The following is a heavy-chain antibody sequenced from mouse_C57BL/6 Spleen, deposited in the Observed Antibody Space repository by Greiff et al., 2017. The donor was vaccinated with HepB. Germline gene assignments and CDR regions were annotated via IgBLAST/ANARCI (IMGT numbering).Heavy chain of an antibody. CDR3: ARFYGSSYKNYAMDY. J-gene: IGHJ4*01. Sequence: EVKLMESGGGLVKPGGSLKLSCAASGFTFSDYGMHWVRQAPEKGLEWVAYISSGSSTIYYADTVKGRFTISRDNAKNTLFLQMTSLRSEDTAMYYCARFYGSSYKNYAMDYWGQGTSVTVSS. D-gene: IGHD1-1*01. CDR1: GFTFSDYG. CDR2: ISSGSSTI. V-gene: IGHV5-17*01.